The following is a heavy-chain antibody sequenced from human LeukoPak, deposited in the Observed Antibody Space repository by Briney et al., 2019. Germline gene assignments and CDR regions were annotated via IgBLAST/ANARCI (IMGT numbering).Heavy chain of an antibody. D-gene: IGHD3-10*01. CDR3: ARDRGGFGELLGYFDY. CDR1: GGSISNYY. Sequence: SETLSLTCTVSGGSISNYYWSWIRQPPGKGLEWIGYIYHSGSTNHNPSLRSRLTISVDTSKNQFSLKLRSVTAADTAVYHCARDRGGFGELLGYFDYWGQGTLVTVSS. V-gene: IGHV4-59*01. CDR2: IYHSGST. J-gene: IGHJ4*02.